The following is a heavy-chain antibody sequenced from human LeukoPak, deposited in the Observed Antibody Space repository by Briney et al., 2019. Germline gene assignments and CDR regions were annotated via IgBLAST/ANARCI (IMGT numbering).Heavy chain of an antibody. CDR1: GGSISSYY. D-gene: IGHD2-21*02. Sequence: SETLSLTCTVSGGSISSYYWSWIWQPPGKGLEWIGYIYFSGSTNYNPSLKSRVTISVDTSKNQFSLKLSSVTAADTAVYYCARRCGGDCYSFDIWGQGTMVTVSS. J-gene: IGHJ3*02. CDR3: ARRCGGDCYSFDI. V-gene: IGHV4-59*08. CDR2: IYFSGST.